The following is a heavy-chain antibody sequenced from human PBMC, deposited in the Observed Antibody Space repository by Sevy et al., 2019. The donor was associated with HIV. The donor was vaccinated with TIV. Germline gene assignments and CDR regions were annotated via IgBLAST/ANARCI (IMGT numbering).Heavy chain of an antibody. CDR1: GFTFSDYY. Sequence: GGSLRLSCAASGFTFSDYYMSWIRQAPGKGLEWVSYISSSGSTIYYADSVKGRFTISRDNAKNSLYLQMNSLRAEDTAVYYCAGGRGIDCSSTSCYLFYYYYGMDVWGQGTTVTVSS. D-gene: IGHD2-2*01. CDR3: AGGRGIDCSSTSCYLFYYYYGMDV. CDR2: ISSSGSTI. J-gene: IGHJ6*02. V-gene: IGHV3-11*01.